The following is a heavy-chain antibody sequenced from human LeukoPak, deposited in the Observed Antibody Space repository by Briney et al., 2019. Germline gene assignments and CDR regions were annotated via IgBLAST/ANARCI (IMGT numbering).Heavy chain of an antibody. CDR2: ISSSGSTI. CDR1: GFTFSDYY. Sequence: GGSLRLSCAASGFTFSDYYMSWIRQAPGKGLEWVSYISSSGSTIYYADSVKGRFTISRDNAKNSLYLQMNSLRAEDTAVYYCAKDRADYYYGMDVWGQGTTVTVSS. V-gene: IGHV3-11*01. J-gene: IGHJ6*02. CDR3: AKDRADYYYGMDV.